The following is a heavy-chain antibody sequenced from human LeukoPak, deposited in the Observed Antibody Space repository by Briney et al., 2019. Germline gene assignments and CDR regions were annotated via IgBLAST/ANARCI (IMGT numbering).Heavy chain of an antibody. Sequence: GASVKVSCKASGYTFTSYDINWVRQATGQGLEWMGWMNPNSGNTGYAQKFQGRVTITRNTSISTAYMELSSLRSEDTAVYYCARYVEDYYYYYMDVWGKGTTVTVSS. CDR2: MNPNSGNT. J-gene: IGHJ6*03. CDR1: GYTFTSYD. D-gene: IGHD3-16*01. CDR3: ARYVEDYYYYYMDV. V-gene: IGHV1-8*03.